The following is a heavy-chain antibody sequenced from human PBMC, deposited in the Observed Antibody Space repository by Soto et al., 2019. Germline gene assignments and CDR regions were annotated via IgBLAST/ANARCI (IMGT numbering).Heavy chain of an antibody. CDR2: IFYSGSH. V-gene: IGHV4-39*01. D-gene: IGHD3-3*01. Sequence: PMSLTCSFFVSFISSSTYYWSWISQLPGKGVEWFVSIFYSGSHYYIPSLKSRVIISVDTCNDQFSLKLSSVTAADTAVYYCARGGGLITIFVVVINSDYYGMDVWAQGTTVTVSS. CDR1: VSFISSSTYY. J-gene: IGHJ6*02. CDR3: ARGGGLITIFVVVINSDYYGMDV.